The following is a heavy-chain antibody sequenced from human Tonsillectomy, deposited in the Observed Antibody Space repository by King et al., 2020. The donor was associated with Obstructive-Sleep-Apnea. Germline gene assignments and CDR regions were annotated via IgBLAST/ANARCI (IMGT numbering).Heavy chain of an antibody. D-gene: IGHD3-22*01. Sequence: QLVQSGGGLVQPGGSLRLSCAASGFTFSSYSINWVRQAPGKGLEWVSYISSSSTIYYSDSVKGRFTISRDNAKSSLYLQMNSLRAEDTAIYYCAREVRRYYYDSSGTGALDYWGQGTLVTVSS. CDR3: AREVRRYYYDSSGTGALDY. CDR2: ISSSSTI. V-gene: IGHV3-48*04. CDR1: GFTFSSYS. J-gene: IGHJ4*02.